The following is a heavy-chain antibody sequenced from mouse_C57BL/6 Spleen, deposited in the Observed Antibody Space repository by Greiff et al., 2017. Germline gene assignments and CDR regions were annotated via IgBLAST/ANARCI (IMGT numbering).Heavy chain of an antibody. V-gene: IGHV1-59*01. J-gene: IGHJ4*01. D-gene: IGHD2-5*01. CDR1: GYTFTSYW. CDR3: AFYSNYVSMDY. CDR2: IDPSDSST. Sequence: QVQLQQPGAELVRPGTSVKLSCKASGYTFTSYWMHWVKQRPGQGLEWIGVIDPSDSSTNYNQKFKGKATLTVDTSSSTAYMQLSSLTSADSAVYSCAFYSNYVSMDYWGQGTSVTVSS.